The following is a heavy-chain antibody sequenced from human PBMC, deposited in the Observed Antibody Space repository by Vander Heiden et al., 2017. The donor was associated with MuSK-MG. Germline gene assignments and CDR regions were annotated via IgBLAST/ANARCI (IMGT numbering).Heavy chain of an antibody. CDR1: GFTFDDYG. CDR2: IDWNGGST. Sequence: EVQLVESGGGVVRPGGSLRPPCAAAGFTFDDYGMSWVRQAPGKGLEWVSGIDWNGGSTGYADSVKGRFTISRDNAKNSLYLQMNSLRAEDTALYYCARVAEYYYYMDVWGQGTTVTVSS. J-gene: IGHJ6*03. CDR3: ARVAEYYYYMDV. V-gene: IGHV3-20*04.